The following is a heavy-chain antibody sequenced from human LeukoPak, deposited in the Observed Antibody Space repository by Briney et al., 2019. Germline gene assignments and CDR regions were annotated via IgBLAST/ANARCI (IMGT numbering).Heavy chain of an antibody. CDR2: INTKTGNP. CDR1: GYTFTGHA. V-gene: IGHV7-4-1*02. Sequence: ASVKVSCKASGYTFTGHAMNWVRQAPGQGPEWMGYINTKTGNPTYAQGFTGRFVFSLDTSVSPAYLQISSLKPEDTGVYYCAKGGWVAVTGMDSWGQGTLVTVSS. CDR3: AKGGWVAVTGMDS. D-gene: IGHD6-19*01. J-gene: IGHJ4*02.